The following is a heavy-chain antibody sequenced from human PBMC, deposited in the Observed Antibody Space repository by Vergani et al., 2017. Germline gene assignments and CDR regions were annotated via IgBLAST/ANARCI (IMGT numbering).Heavy chain of an antibody. D-gene: IGHD5-12*01. CDR1: GYSISSGYY. V-gene: IGHV4-38-2*01. CDR2: IYQSGST. CDR3: ARLRLEDSGYDFGGMDV. J-gene: IGHJ6*02. Sequence: QVQLQESGPGLVKPSETLSLTCAVSGYSISSGYYWGWIRQPPGKGLEWIGSIYQSGSTYYNPSLKSRVTISVDTSKNQFSLKLISVTAGVTAVYYCARLRLEDSGYDFGGMDVWGQGTTVTVSS.